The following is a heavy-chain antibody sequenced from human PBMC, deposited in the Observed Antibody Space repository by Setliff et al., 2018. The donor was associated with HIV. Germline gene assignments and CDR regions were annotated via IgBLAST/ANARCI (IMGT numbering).Heavy chain of an antibody. D-gene: IGHD4-17*01. Sequence: SETLSLTCTVSGGSISGYYWSWVRQPPEKRLELIGSIHYSGSSDYNPPLKSRITISVDMSRNQFSLVLSSVTAADTAVYYCARGFLRSRRRWFDPWGQGTLVTVSS. CDR1: GGSISGYY. CDR3: ARGFLRSRRRWFDP. CDR2: IHYSGSS. V-gene: IGHV4-59*01. J-gene: IGHJ5*02.